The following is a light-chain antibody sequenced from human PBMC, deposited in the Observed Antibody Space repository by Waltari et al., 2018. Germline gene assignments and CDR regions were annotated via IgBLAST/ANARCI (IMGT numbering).Light chain of an antibody. V-gene: IGLV2-8*01. CDR2: DVN. Sequence: QSALTQPTSASGSLGQSVSISCIGTSRDVGGYDFVSWYQQHPGKAPKLMIYDVNTRPSGVPDRFSGSKSGNTASLTVSGLQADDEADYYCSSYAGSNNYVFGSGTKVTVL. CDR3: SSYAGSNNYV. J-gene: IGLJ1*01. CDR1: SRDVGGYDF.